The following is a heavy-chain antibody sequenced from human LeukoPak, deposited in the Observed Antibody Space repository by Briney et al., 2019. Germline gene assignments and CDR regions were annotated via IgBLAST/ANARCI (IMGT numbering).Heavy chain of an antibody. D-gene: IGHD3-22*01. Sequence: PGGSHDLACAASGFTFSYARMSWARQAPGKGLEWVGRIKSKTDGGTTDYAAPVKGRFTISRDDSKNTLYLQMNSLKTEDTAVYYCTTDRGYYYDSSGPHMWGQGTLVTVSS. J-gene: IGHJ4*02. CDR3: TTDRGYYYDSSGPHM. V-gene: IGHV3-15*01. CDR1: GFTFSYAR. CDR2: IKSKTDGGTT.